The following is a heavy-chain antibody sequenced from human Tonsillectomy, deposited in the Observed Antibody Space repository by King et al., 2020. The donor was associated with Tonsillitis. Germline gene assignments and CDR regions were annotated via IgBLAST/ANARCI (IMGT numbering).Heavy chain of an antibody. J-gene: IGHJ2*01. CDR2: IIPILGIA. Sequence: VQLVESGAEVKKPGSSVKVSCKASGGTFSSYAISWVRQAPGQGLEWMGRIIPILGIANYAQKFQGRVTITADKSTSTAYMELSSLRSEDTAVYYCAGDGTYDSSGYYTHWYFDLWGRGTLVTVSS. CDR1: GGTFSSYA. D-gene: IGHD3-22*01. CDR3: AGDGTYDSSGYYTHWYFDL. V-gene: IGHV1-69*09.